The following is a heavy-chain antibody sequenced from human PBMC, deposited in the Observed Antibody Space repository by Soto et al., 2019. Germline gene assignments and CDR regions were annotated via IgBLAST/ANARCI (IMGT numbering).Heavy chain of an antibody. CDR1: GGSVSTARYY. CDR3: ARINWYTSSWYYFDY. V-gene: IGHV4-61*01. CDR2: IYYSGST. D-gene: IGHD6-13*01. Sequence: PSETLSVTCTVSGGSVSTARYYWSWIRQPPGKGLEWIGYIYYSGSTKYNPSLTSRVTISLDTSKNQFSLKLSSVTAADTAVYYCARINWYTSSWYYFDYWGQGTLVTVSS. J-gene: IGHJ4*02.